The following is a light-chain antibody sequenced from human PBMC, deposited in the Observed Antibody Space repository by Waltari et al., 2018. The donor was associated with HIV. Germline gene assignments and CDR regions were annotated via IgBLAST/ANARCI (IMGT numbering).Light chain of an antibody. Sequence: QSALPLPASLSASSGQPVTISCTCTGADIGYSALVSCQRQYAGKAPKLMIYEVTKRASGFTDRCSGSRSGNPASVTISDLRTFDEADYYCCSGTDIGSFVFGSGTTFTVL. CDR1: GADIGYSAL. J-gene: IGLJ1*01. CDR2: EVT. V-gene: IGLV2-23*02. CDR3: CSGTDIGSFV.